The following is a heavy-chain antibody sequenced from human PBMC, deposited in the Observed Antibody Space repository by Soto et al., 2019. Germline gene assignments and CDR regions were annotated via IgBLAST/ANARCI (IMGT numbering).Heavy chain of an antibody. CDR3: ARDVDSPGYYYGMDV. CDR1: GGSISSGDYY. D-gene: IGHD2-15*01. Sequence: TLSLTCTVSGGSISSGDYYWSGIRQPPGKGLEWIGYIYYSGSTYYNPSLKSRVTISVDTSKNQFSLKLSSVTAADTAVYYCARDVDSPGYYYGMDVWGQGSMVT. J-gene: IGHJ6*02. CDR2: IYYSGST. V-gene: IGHV4-30-4*01.